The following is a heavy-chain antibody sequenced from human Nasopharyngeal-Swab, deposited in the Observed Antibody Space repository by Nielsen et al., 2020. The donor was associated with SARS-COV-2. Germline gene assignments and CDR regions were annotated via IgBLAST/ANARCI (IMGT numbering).Heavy chain of an antibody. D-gene: IGHD1-7*01. V-gene: IGHV3-21*01. J-gene: IGHJ4*02. CDR2: ISSSSSYI. Sequence: GASLPISCAASGFAFSTYSMNWVRQAPGKGLEWVSSISSSSSYIYYADSVKGRFTISRDNAKNSLYLQMNSLRAEDTAVYYCVGNNWNYGGVGYWGQGTLVTVSS. CDR1: GFAFSTYS. CDR3: VGNNWNYGGVGY.